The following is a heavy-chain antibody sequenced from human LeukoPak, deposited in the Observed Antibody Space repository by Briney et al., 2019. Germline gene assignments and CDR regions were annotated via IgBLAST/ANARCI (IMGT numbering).Heavy chain of an antibody. D-gene: IGHD3-10*01. CDR1: GGSISSYY. CDR3: ARGIAIRGVMKYGMDV. J-gene: IGHJ6*02. Sequence: KSSETLSLTCTVSGGSISSYYWSWLRQPPGQGLEWIGYIYYSGSTNYNPSLKSRVTISVDTSKNQFSLKLSSVTAADTAVYYCARGIAIRGVMKYGMDVWGQGTTVTVSS. V-gene: IGHV4-59*01. CDR2: IYYSGST.